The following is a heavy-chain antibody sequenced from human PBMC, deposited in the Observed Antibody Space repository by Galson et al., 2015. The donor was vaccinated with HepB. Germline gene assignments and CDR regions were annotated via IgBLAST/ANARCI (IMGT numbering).Heavy chain of an antibody. J-gene: IGHJ4*02. CDR2: IYYSGST. V-gene: IGHV4-59*01. Sequence: ETLSLTCTVSGGSISRYYWNWVRQPPGKALEWIGYIYYSGSTNYNSSLKSRVTISVDASKNQFSLRLSSVAPADTAVYYCARGGGRSYVHFDYWGQGTLVTVSS. D-gene: IGHD2-15*01. CDR3: ARGGGRSYVHFDY. CDR1: GGSISRYY.